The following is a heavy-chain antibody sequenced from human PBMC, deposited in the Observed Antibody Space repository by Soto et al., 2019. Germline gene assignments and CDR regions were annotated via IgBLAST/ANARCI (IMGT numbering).Heavy chain of an antibody. D-gene: IGHD5-12*01. V-gene: IGHV1-69*13. J-gene: IGHJ4*02. CDR1: GGTFSSYA. Sequence: SVKVSCKASGGTFSSYAISWVRQAPGQGLEWMGGIIPIFGTANYAQKFQGRVTITADESTSTAYMELSSLRSEDTAVYYCARGRSGYDGVPFDYWGQGTLVTVSS. CDR2: IIPIFGTA. CDR3: ARGRSGYDGVPFDY.